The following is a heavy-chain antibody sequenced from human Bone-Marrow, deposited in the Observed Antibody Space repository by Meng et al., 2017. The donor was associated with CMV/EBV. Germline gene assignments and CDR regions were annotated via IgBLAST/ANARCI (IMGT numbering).Heavy chain of an antibody. Sequence: SETLSLTCAVYGGSFSSYYWSWIRQPPGKGLEWIGEINQSGSTNYNPPLKSRPTISVDTSKNHFSLRLSSVTAADTAVYYCATGARVVPAAIRHFQHWGQGTLVTVSS. CDR2: INQSGST. J-gene: IGHJ1*01. CDR1: GGSFSSYY. V-gene: IGHV4-34*01. D-gene: IGHD2-2*02. CDR3: ATGARVVPAAIRHFQH.